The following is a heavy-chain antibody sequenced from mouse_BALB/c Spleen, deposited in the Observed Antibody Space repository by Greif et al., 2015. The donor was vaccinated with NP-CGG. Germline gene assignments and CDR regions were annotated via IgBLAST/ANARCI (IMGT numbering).Heavy chain of an antibody. D-gene: IGHD6-1*01. V-gene: IGHV1S41*01. J-gene: IGHJ4*01. CDR2: IAPGSGST. CDR1: GYTFTSYW. CDR3: SGSDGLWYY. Sequence: DLVKPGASVKLSCKASGYTFTSYWINWIKQRPGQGLEWIGRIAPGSGSTYYNEMFKGKATLAVDTSSSTSYIQLIILSSEDSAVYFCSGSDGLWYYWGQGTSVTVSS.